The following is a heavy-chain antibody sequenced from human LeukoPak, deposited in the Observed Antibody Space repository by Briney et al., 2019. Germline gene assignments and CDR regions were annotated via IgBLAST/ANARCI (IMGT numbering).Heavy chain of an antibody. CDR1: GYSFTSYW. D-gene: IGHD3-22*01. CDR2: IYPGDSDT. V-gene: IGHV5-51*01. J-gene: IGHJ3*02. CDR3: ATQDEYYYDSSGYSDAFDI. Sequence: GESLKISCKGSGYSFTSYWIGWVRQMPGKGLEWMGIIYPGDSDTRYSPSFQGQVTISADKSISTAYLQWSSLKASDTAVYYCATQDEYYYDSSGYSDAFDIWGQGTMVTVSS.